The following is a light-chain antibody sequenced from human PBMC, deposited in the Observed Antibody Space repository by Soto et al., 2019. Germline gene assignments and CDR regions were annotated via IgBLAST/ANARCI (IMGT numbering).Light chain of an antibody. V-gene: IGKV3-11*01. CDR3: QQRMNWPLT. CDR1: QSVGSN. CDR2: GAS. J-gene: IGKJ5*01. Sequence: EIVMTQSPATLSVSPGERATLSCRASQSVGSNLAWYQQKPGQAPRLFMYGASNRATGIPARFSGSGSETDFTLTISSLAPEDVAVYYCQQRMNWPLTFGQGTRLEI.